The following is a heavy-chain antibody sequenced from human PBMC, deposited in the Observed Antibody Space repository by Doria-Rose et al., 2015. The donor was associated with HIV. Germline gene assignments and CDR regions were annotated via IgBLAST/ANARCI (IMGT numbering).Heavy chain of an antibody. CDR2: ISTSGSYL. J-gene: IGHJ6*02. Sequence: RLSCAASGFTFTNYNMNWVRQAPGKGLEWVSSISTSGSYLFYADSVKGRFTISRDNAKNSLHLQVNSLRAEDTAVYYCAKSRSGTKPYYYGMDVWGQGTTVTVSS. D-gene: IGHD1-7*01. CDR1: GFTFTNYN. CDR3: AKSRSGTKPYYYGMDV. V-gene: IGHV3-21*01.